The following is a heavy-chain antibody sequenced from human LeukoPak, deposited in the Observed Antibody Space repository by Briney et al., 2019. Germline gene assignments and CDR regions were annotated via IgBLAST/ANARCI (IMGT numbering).Heavy chain of an antibody. V-gene: IGHV3-49*04. Sequence: GGSLRLSCAASGFTFSTYSMNWVRQAPGKGLEWVGFIRSKAYGGTTEYAASVKGRFTISRDDSKSIAYLQMNSLKTEDTAVYYCTRDILTGYYKHLFDYWGQGTLVTVSS. CDR3: TRDILTGYYKHLFDY. CDR2: IRSKAYGGTT. J-gene: IGHJ4*02. CDR1: GFTFSTYS. D-gene: IGHD3-9*01.